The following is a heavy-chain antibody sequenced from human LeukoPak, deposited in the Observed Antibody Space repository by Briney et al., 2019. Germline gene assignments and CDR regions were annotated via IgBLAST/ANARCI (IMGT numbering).Heavy chain of an antibody. CDR3: ARHRVATTFFDF. J-gene: IGHJ4*02. Sequence: SETLSLTCTVSGGSISSYYWTWIRQPPGKELEWIGYIYSGGSTTYNPSLKSRVAISVDTSKNQFSLKLSSVTAADTAVYYCARHRVATTFFDFWGQGSLVTVSS. D-gene: IGHD5-12*01. CDR1: GGSISSYY. V-gene: IGHV4-59*08. CDR2: IYSGGST.